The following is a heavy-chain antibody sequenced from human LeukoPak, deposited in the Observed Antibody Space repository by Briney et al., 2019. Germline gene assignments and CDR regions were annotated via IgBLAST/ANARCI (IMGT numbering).Heavy chain of an antibody. CDR1: GYTFSTYG. J-gene: IGHJ6*02. CDR3: ARYLETDKTGSYNYSYYGMDV. Sequence: ASVKVSCKASGYTFSTYGISWVRQAPGQGLEWMGWISAYTGNPNSAQHVQGRVTMTTDTSTSTDYLELRSLRSDDTAVYYCARYLETDKTGSYNYSYYGMDVCVQGTTVTVSS. CDR2: ISAYTGNP. D-gene: IGHD3-10*01. V-gene: IGHV1-18*01.